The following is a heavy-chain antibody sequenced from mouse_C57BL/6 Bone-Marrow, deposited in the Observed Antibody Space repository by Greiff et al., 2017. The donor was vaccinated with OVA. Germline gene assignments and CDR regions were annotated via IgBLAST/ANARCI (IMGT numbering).Heavy chain of an antibody. CDR2: IDPSDSYT. CDR1: GYTFPSYW. V-gene: IGHV1-50*01. CDR3: ASAVFAY. Sequence: QVQLQQPGAELVKPGASVKLSCKASGYTFPSYWMQWVKQRPGQGLGWIGEIDPSDSYTNYNQTFKGKATLTVDTSSSTAYMPLSSLTSEDSAVYYCASAVFAYWGQGTLVTVSA. J-gene: IGHJ3*01.